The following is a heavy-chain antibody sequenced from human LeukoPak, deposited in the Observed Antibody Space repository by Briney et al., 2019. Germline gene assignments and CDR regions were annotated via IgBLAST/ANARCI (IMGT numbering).Heavy chain of an antibody. CDR2: IYYSGST. Sequence: SETLSLTCTVSGGSISSYYWSWIRQPPGKGLEWIGYIYYSGSTNYNPSLKSRVTISVDTSKNQFSLKLSSVTAADTAVYYCAAHGYSNGDAFDIWGQGTMVTVSS. CDR3: AAHGYSNGDAFDI. D-gene: IGHD4-11*01. V-gene: IGHV4-59*01. J-gene: IGHJ3*02. CDR1: GGSISSYY.